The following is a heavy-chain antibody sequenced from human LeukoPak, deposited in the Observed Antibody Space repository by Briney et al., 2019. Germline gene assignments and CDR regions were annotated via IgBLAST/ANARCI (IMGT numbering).Heavy chain of an antibody. CDR2: ISGSGGST. J-gene: IGHJ3*01. Sequence: GGSLRLSCAASGFTFSSYAMSWVRQAPGQGLEWVSAISGSGGSTYYADSVKGRFTISRDTSKNTLFLQMHSLRAEDTALYYCARRLSLRFDAFAVWGPGTVVTVSS. V-gene: IGHV3-23*01. D-gene: IGHD3-3*01. CDR3: ARRLSLRFDAFAV. CDR1: GFTFSSYA.